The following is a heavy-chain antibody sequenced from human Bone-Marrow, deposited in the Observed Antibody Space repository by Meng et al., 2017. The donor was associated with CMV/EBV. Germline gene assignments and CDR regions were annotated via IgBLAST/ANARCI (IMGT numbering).Heavy chain of an antibody. D-gene: IGHD6-13*01. J-gene: IGHJ6*02. CDR1: GYTFTGYY. CDR2: INPNSGGT. V-gene: IGHV1-2*02. CDR3: ARCIAAAGTLYYYYYGMDV. Sequence: ASVKVSCKASGYTFTGYYIHWVRQAPGQGLEWMGSINPNSGGTNYAQKFQGRVTMTRDTSTSTVYMELSSLRSEDTAVYYCARCIAAAGTLYYYYYGMDVWGQGTTVTVSS.